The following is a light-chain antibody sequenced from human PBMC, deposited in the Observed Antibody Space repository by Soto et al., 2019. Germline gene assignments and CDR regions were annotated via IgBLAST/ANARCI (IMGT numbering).Light chain of an antibody. CDR3: SSYGGSNTVV. CDR2: EVS. J-gene: IGLJ2*01. V-gene: IGLV2-8*01. Sequence: QSALTQPPSASGSPGQSVTISCAGSSSDVGGYNYVSWYQQHPGKASKLMIYEVSNRPSGVPDRLSGSKSGNTASLTVSGLQAEDEADYYCSSYGGSNTVVFGGGTKLTVL. CDR1: SSDVGGYNY.